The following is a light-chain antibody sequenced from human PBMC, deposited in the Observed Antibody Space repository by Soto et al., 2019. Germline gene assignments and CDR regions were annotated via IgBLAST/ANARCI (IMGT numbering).Light chain of an antibody. CDR2: DAS. V-gene: IGKV3-11*01. J-gene: IGKJ2*01. CDR1: QSVSSY. CDR3: QQRSNWPPYT. Sequence: EIVLTQSPATLSLSPGERATLSCRASQSVSSYLAWYQQKPGQAPRLLIYDASNRATGIPARFSGSGYGTDFTHTISSLEPEDVAVYYCQQRSNWPPYTFGQGTKLEIK.